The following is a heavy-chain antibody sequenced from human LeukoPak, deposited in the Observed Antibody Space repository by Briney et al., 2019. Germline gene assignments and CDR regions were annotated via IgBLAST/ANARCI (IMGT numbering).Heavy chain of an antibody. D-gene: IGHD2-8*02. J-gene: IGHJ4*02. CDR2: IFPGDSDT. CDR1: GYRFTSYW. CDR3: ARVRGTGGFVIDY. V-gene: IGHV5-51*01. Sequence: GESRKISCKDSGYRFTSYWIGWVRQMPGKGLEWMGIIFPGDSDTRYSPSFQGQVTISAEKSISNAYLQWSSLKASDTAMYYCARVRGTGGFVIDYWGQGTLVTVSS.